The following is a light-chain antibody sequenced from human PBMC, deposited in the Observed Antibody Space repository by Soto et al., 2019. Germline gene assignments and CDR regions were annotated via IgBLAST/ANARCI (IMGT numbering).Light chain of an antibody. Sequence: EIVMTQSPATLSVSPGERATLSCRASQSVSSYLAWYQQKPGQAPRLPIYGASTRATGIPARFSGSGSGTEFTHTISSLRSEDFAVYYCQQYKDWPSITFCQGTRLQI. V-gene: IGKV3-15*01. J-gene: IGKJ5*01. CDR3: QQYKDWPSIT. CDR1: QSVSSY. CDR2: GAS.